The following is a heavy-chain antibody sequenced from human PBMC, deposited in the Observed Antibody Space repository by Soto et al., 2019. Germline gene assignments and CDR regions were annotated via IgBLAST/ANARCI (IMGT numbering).Heavy chain of an antibody. J-gene: IGHJ4*02. V-gene: IGHV1-18*01. Sequence: QVQVMQSGAQLTQPGDSVKVSCETSGYPLPTYGLSWVRQAPGQGLEWMGWIVGDSGNTVYAQKFQGRVTMYRDTSTSTGYMELRRLTSDDSALYYCATVSGYGSGSRRFDFWGQGTLVSVSS. CDR3: ATVSGYGSGSRRFDF. CDR2: IVGDSGNT. D-gene: IGHD3-10*01. CDR1: GYPLPTYG.